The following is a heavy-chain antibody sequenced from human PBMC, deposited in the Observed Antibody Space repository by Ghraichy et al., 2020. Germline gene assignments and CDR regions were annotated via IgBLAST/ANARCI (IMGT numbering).Heavy chain of an antibody. CDR1: GFTFSSYA. J-gene: IGHJ4*02. CDR3: ARVGSSNSDWYYGY. Sequence: GGSLRLSCAASGFTFSSYAMHWVRQSPGKGLEYVSAISSNGGNTYYANSVKGRFTISRDNSKNTLYLQMGSLRAEDMAVYYCARVGSSNSDWYYGYWGQGTLVTVSS. D-gene: IGHD2-21*02. V-gene: IGHV3-64*01. CDR2: ISSNGGNT.